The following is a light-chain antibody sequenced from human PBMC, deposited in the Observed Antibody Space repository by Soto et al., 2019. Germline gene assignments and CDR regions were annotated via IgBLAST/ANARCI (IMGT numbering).Light chain of an antibody. CDR3: SSXXXXSSWV. CDR1: SSDVGAYNY. Sequence: QSALTQPASVSGSPGQSITISCTGTSSDVGAYNYVSWYQQHSGKAPKLIIYEVTNRPSGVSNRFSASKSGNTASLTIFGLQAEDEADYYCSSXXXXSSWVFGGGTKLTVL. V-gene: IGLV2-14*01. J-gene: IGLJ3*02. CDR2: EVT.